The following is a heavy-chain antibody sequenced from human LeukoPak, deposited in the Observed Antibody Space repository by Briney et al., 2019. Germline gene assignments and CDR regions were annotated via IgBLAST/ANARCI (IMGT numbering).Heavy chain of an antibody. CDR1: GGSISSYY. Sequence: SETLSLTCAVSGGSISSYYWSWIRQPPGKGLEWIGYIYYTGSTNHNPSLKSRVTISVDTSKNQFSLKLSSVTAADTAVYYCARELNAFDIWGQGTMVTVSS. J-gene: IGHJ3*02. V-gene: IGHV4-59*12. CDR2: IYYTGST. CDR3: ARELNAFDI.